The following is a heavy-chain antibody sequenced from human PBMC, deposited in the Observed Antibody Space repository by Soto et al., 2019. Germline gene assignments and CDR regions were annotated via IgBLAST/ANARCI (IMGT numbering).Heavy chain of an antibody. J-gene: IGHJ4*02. CDR3: ARESLSASPKFFDD. V-gene: IGHV3-48*03. CDR2: ISLSGSTI. CDR1: GFAFSNYY. Sequence: XGSLRLSCAASGFAFSNYYMNWVRQAPGKGLEWVSYISLSGSTIYYADSVKGRFTISRDDAKDSLYLEMDSLRADDTAVYYCARESLSASPKFFDDWGQGALVTVSS.